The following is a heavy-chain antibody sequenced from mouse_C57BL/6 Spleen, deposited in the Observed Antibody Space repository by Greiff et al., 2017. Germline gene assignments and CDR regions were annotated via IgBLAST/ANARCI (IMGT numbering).Heavy chain of an antibody. D-gene: IGHD1-1*01. CDR3: ARRYYYGSSHWYFDV. V-gene: IGHV3-8*01. Sequence: ESGPGLAKPSQTLSLTCSVTGYSITSDYWNWIRKFPGNKLEYMGYISYSGSTYYNPSLKSRISITRDTSKNQYYLQLNSVTTEDTATYYCARRYYYGSSHWYFDVWGTGTTVTVSS. CDR1: GYSITSDY. J-gene: IGHJ1*03. CDR2: ISYSGST.